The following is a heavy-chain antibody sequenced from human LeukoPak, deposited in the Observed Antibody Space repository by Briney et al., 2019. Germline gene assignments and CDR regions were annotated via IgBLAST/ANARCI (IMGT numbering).Heavy chain of an antibody. CDR1: GFTFSSYA. Sequence: GGSLRLSCAASGFTFSSYAMSWVRQAPGKGLEWVSAISGSGGSTYYADCVKGRFTISRDNSKNTLYLQMNSLRAEDTAVYYCATSITIFGVAWGYFQHWDQGTLVTVSS. D-gene: IGHD3-3*01. V-gene: IGHV3-23*01. CDR3: ATSITIFGVAWGYFQH. J-gene: IGHJ1*01. CDR2: ISGSGGST.